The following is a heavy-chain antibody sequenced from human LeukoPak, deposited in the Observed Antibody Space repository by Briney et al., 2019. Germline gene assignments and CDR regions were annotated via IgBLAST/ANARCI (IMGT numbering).Heavy chain of an antibody. CDR3: ARGGQITGTTDDAFDI. Sequence: ASVKVSCKASGYTLTSYGISWVRQAPGQGLEWMGWISAYNGNTNYAQKLQGRVTMTTDTSTSTAYMELRSLRSDDTAVYYCARGGQITGTTDDAFDIWGQGTMVTVSS. CDR2: ISAYNGNT. V-gene: IGHV1-18*01. D-gene: IGHD1-7*01. J-gene: IGHJ3*02. CDR1: GYTLTSYG.